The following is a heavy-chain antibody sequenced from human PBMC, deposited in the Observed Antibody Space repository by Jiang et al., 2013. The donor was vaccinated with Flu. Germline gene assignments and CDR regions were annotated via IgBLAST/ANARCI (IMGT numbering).Heavy chain of an antibody. J-gene: IGHJ5*02. D-gene: IGHD2-15*01. CDR3: AREVKRGGQWFDP. CDR2: ISSSGSTI. V-gene: IGHV3-48*03. CDR1: GFTFSSYE. Sequence: GGSLRLSCAASGFTFSSYEMNWVRQAPGKGLEWVSYISSSGSTIYYADSVKGRFTISRDNAKNSLYLQMNSLRAEDTAVYYCAREVKRGGQWFDPWGQGTLVTVSS.